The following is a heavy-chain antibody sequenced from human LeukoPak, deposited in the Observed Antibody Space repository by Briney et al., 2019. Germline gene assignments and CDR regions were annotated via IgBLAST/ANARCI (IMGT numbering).Heavy chain of an antibody. CDR2: ISGSGGST. CDR3: AKDLTVAPGY. CDR1: GFTFSSYA. D-gene: IGHD6-19*01. V-gene: IGHV3-23*01. J-gene: IGHJ4*02. Sequence: RGSLRLSCAASGFTFSSYAMSWVRQAPRKGLEWVSAISGSGGSTYYADSVKGRFTISRDNSKNTLYLQMNSLRAEDTAVYYCAKDLTVAPGYWGQGTLVTVSS.